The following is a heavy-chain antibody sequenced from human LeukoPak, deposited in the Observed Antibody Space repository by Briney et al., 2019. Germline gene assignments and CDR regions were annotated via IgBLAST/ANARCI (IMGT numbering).Heavy chain of an antibody. CDR1: GFTFSSYS. CDR2: ISSSSSTI. CDR3: ARDRWGYDSSGYYYGDY. J-gene: IGHJ4*02. Sequence: GGSLRLSCAASGFTFSSYSMNWVRQAPGKGLEWVSYISSSSSTIYYADSVKGRFTISRDNAKNSLYLQTNSLRAEDTAVYYCARDRWGYDSSGYYYGDYWGQGTLVTVSS. D-gene: IGHD3-22*01. V-gene: IGHV3-48*04.